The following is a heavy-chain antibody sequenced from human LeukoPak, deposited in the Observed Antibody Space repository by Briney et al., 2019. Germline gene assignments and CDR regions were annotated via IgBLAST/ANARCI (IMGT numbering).Heavy chain of an antibody. D-gene: IGHD6-19*01. CDR2: ISGSGGST. Sequence: PGGSLRLSCAASGFTFSNAWMSWVRQAPGKGLEWVSAISGSGGSTYYADSVKGRFTISRDNSKNTLYLQMNSLRAEDTAVYYCAKFVSGIAVAGPFDYWGQGTLVTVSS. CDR3: AKFVSGIAVAGPFDY. CDR1: GFTFSNAW. V-gene: IGHV3-23*01. J-gene: IGHJ4*02.